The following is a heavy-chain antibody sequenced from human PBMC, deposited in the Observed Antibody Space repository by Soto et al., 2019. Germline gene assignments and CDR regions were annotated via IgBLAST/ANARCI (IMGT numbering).Heavy chain of an antibody. CDR3: AKDPNCSGGSCYSYSYYFQH. Sequence: EVQLLESGGGLVQPGGSLRLSCAASGFTFSSYAMSWVRQAPGKGLEWVSAISGSGGSTYYADSVKGRFTISRDNSKNTLYLQMNSLRAEDTAVYYCAKDPNCSGGSCYSYSYYFQHWGQGTLVTVSS. CDR1: GFTFSSYA. V-gene: IGHV3-23*01. D-gene: IGHD2-15*01. J-gene: IGHJ1*01. CDR2: ISGSGGST.